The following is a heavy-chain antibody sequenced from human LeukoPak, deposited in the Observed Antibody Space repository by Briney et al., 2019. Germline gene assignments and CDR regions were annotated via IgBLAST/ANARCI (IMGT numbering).Heavy chain of an antibody. V-gene: IGHV3-23*01. CDR3: AKDLITMVRGVGAWFDP. Sequence: AGGSLRLSCAASGFTFSSYGMSWVRQAPGKGLEWVSAISGSGGSTYYADSVKGRFTISRDNSKNTLYLQMNSLRAEDTAVYYCAKDLITMVRGVGAWFDPWGQGTLVTVSS. CDR1: GFTFSSYG. D-gene: IGHD3-10*01. J-gene: IGHJ5*02. CDR2: ISGSGGST.